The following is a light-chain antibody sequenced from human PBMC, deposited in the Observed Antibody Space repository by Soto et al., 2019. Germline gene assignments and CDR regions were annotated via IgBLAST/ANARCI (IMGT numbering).Light chain of an antibody. V-gene: IGKV1-5*01. CDR1: QSISSW. CDR2: DAS. Sequence: IQLTPSPTNLSASVGGRVTVTCRASQSISSWLAWYHQKPGKAPKLLIYDASSLESGVPSRFSGSGSGTEFTLTISSLQPDDFATYYCQQYNSYSFGQGTKVDIK. CDR3: QQYNSYS. J-gene: IGKJ1*01.